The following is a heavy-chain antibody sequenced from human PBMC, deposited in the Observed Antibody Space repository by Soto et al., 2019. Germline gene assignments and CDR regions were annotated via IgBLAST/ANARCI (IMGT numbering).Heavy chain of an antibody. V-gene: IGHV3-53*01. CDR3: ASWLEREHAFDI. Sequence: DVQLVESGGGLIQPGGSLRLSCAASGITVSGNTYLTWVRQAPGKGLEWVSALYDSLGTYYADSVKGRFTISRDSSENTLYLQMNSLGPDDTAVYYCASWLEREHAFDIWGLGTMVTVSS. J-gene: IGHJ3*02. CDR2: LYDSLGT. CDR1: GITVSGNTY. D-gene: IGHD6-19*01.